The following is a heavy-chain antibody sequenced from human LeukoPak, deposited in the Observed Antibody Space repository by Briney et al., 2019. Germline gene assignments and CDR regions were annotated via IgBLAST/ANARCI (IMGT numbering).Heavy chain of an antibody. D-gene: IGHD6-19*01. J-gene: IGHJ4*02. CDR2: IYYSGST. V-gene: IGHV4-39*01. CDR3: ARRALAVAGHDY. CDR1: GGSISSSSYY. Sequence: SETLSLTCTVSGGSISSSSYYWGWIRQPPGGGLEWIGSIYYSGSTYKNPAVKSRITMTVNTAKNQYSLKLSSVTAADTAVYYCARRALAVAGHDYWGQGTLVTVSS.